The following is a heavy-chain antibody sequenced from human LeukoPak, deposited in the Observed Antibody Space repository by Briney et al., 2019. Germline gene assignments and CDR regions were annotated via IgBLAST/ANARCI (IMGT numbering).Heavy chain of an antibody. Sequence: PGGSLRLSCAASGFTFSSYAMHWVRQAPGKGLEYVSAISSNGGSTYYANSVKGRFTISRDNSKNTLYLQMNSLRAEDTAVYYCAKESHYYYYMDVWGKGTTVTVSS. CDR2: ISSNGGST. V-gene: IGHV3-64*01. J-gene: IGHJ6*03. CDR1: GFTFSSYA. CDR3: AKESHYYYYMDV.